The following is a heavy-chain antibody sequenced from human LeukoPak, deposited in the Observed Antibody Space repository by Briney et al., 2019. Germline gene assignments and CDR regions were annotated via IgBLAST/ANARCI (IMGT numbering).Heavy chain of an antibody. CDR1: GYTFTSYD. Sequence: ASVKVSCTASGYTFTSYDINWVRQATGHGLEWMGWKNPTSGRTGFAQSFQGRLTMTTDTSTSTAYMELSSLTAEDTAVYYCARGPVKTHGMDVWGQGTTVTVSS. J-gene: IGHJ6*02. CDR3: ARGPVKTHGMDV. CDR2: KNPTSGRT. V-gene: IGHV1-8*01.